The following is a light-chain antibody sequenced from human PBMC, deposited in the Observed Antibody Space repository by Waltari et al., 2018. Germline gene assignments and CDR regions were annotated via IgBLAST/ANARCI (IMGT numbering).Light chain of an antibody. V-gene: IGLV1-47*01. J-gene: IGLJ3*02. CDR2: RND. Sequence: QSVLTQPPSASGTPGQKVTLSCSGTSSNIGKNYVYWYQQVPGTAPKPLIYRNDQRPSGVPERFSGSKSGTSASLAINGLRSEDEADYHCASWDDSLTGPVFGGGTKLTVL. CDR3: ASWDDSLTGPV. CDR1: SSNIGKNY.